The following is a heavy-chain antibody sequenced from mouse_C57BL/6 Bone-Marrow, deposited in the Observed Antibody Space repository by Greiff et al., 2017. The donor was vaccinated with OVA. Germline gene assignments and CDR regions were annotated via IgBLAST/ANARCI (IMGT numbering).Heavy chain of an antibody. D-gene: IGHD1-1*01. CDR3: ARDRGSSLGDFDY. CDR2: IHPNSGST. Sequence: VQLQQSGAELVKPGASVKLSCKASGYTFTSYWMHWVKQRPGQGLEWIGMIHPNSGSTNYNEKFKSKATLTVDKSSSTAYMQLSSLTSEDSAVYYCARDRGSSLGDFDYWGQGTTLTVSA. V-gene: IGHV1-64*01. J-gene: IGHJ2*01. CDR1: GYTFTSYW.